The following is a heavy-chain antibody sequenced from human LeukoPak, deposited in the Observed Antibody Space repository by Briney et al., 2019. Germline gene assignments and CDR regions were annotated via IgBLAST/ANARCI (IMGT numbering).Heavy chain of an antibody. V-gene: IGHV3-53*01. CDR1: AFTVSSNY. CDR2: IYSGGST. J-gene: IGHJ4*02. CDR3: AGHSSVYYFDY. D-gene: IGHD4-11*01. Sequence: PGGSLRLSCAASAFTVSSNYMSWVRQAPVKGLEWVSVIYSGGSTYYADSVKGRFTISRDNSKNTLYLQMNSLRAGDTAVYYCAGHSSVYYFDYWGQGTLVTVSS.